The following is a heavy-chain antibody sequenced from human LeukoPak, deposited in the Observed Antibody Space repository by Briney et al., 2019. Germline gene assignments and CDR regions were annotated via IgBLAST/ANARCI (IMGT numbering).Heavy chain of an antibody. Sequence: SETLSLTCAVYGGSFSGYYWSWIRQPPGKGLEWIGEINHSGSTNYNPSLKSRVTISVDTSKNQFSLKLSSVTAADTAVYYCARGWSYCTNGVCYRGAPFDYWGQGTLVTVSS. CDR3: ARGWSYCTNGVCYRGAPFDY. D-gene: IGHD2-8*01. CDR1: GGSFSGYY. V-gene: IGHV4-34*01. J-gene: IGHJ4*02. CDR2: INHSGST.